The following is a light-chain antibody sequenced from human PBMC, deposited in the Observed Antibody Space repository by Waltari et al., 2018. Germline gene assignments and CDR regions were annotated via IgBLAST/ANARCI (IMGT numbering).Light chain of an antibody. J-gene: IGKJ1*01. Sequence: DIQMTQSPSTLSASVGDRVTITCRASQSISSWLAWYQKKPGKAPKVLISKASSLERGVPPRFSGRGSGTEFTLTISSLQPDDLATYYCQQHNSYSTFGQGTKVEIK. CDR3: QQHNSYST. CDR2: KAS. CDR1: QSISSW. V-gene: IGKV1-5*03.